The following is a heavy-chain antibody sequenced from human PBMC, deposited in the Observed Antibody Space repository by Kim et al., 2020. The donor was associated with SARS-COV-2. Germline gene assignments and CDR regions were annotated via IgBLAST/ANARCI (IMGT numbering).Heavy chain of an antibody. V-gene: IGHV3-21*01. Sequence: GGSLRLSCAASGFTFSSYSMTWVRQAPGRGLEWVASIRSSSSYIYYADSVKGRFTISRDNAKNSLYLHMDSLRAEDTAVYYCARDLVRRGGLDVWCQGTTLTVS. D-gene: IGHD2-15*01. CDR1: GFTFSSYS. CDR3: ARDLVRRGGLDV. CDR2: IRSSSSYI. J-gene: IGHJ6*02.